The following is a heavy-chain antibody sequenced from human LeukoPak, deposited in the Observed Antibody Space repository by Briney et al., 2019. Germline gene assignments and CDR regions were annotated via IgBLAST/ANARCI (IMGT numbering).Heavy chain of an antibody. D-gene: IGHD3-22*01. CDR2: INHSGST. V-gene: IGHV4-34*01. J-gene: IGHJ4*02. CDR1: GGSFSGYY. Sequence: SETLSLTCAVYGGSFSGYYWSWIRQPPGKGLEWIGEINHSGSTNYNPSLKSRVTISVDTSKNQFSLKLSSVTAADTAVYYCAVKPGYYYDSSGYYKWGQETLVTVS. CDR3: AVKPGYYYDSSGYYK.